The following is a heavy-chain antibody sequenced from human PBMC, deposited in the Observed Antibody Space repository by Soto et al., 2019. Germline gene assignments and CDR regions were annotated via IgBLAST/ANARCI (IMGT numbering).Heavy chain of an antibody. J-gene: IGHJ4*02. Sequence: PGESLKISCKGSGYSFTDYWIGWARQMPGKGLECMGIVHPDDSDIRYSPSFQGQVTISVDKSNNTAYLRWNSLKASDTAMYYCVRGVRSLTSMFTYWGQGTLVTVSS. CDR2: VHPDDSDI. CDR3: VRGVRSLTSMFTY. D-gene: IGHD5-18*01. CDR1: GYSFTDYW. V-gene: IGHV5-51*01.